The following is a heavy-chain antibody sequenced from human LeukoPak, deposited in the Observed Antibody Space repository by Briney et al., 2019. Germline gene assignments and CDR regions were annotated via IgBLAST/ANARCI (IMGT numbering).Heavy chain of an antibody. CDR3: ARRWIQLWLPYFDY. D-gene: IGHD5-18*01. CDR2: INHSGST. Sequence: SETLSLICAVYGGSFSGYYWSWIRQPPGKGLEWIGEINHSGSTNYNPSLKSRVTISVDTSKNQFSLKLSSVTAADTAVYYCARRWIQLWLPYFDYWGQGTLVTVSS. V-gene: IGHV4-34*01. J-gene: IGHJ4*02. CDR1: GGSFSGYY.